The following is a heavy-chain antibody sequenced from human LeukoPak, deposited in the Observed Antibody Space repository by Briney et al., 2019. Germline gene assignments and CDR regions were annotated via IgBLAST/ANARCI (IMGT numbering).Heavy chain of an antibody. J-gene: IGHJ4*02. Sequence: PGGPLRLSCAASGFTFDDYAMHWVRQAPGKGLEWSSGISWNSGSIGYADSVKGRFTISRDNAKNSLYLQMNSLRAEDTAVYYCARERAAADPKPLDYWGQGTLVTVSS. V-gene: IGHV3-9*01. CDR1: GFTFDDYA. CDR2: ISWNSGSI. D-gene: IGHD6-13*01. CDR3: ARERAAADPKPLDY.